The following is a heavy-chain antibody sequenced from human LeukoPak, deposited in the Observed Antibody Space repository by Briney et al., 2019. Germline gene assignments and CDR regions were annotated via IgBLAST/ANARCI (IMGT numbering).Heavy chain of an antibody. CDR1: GFTFSSYS. CDR3: ASPGPDCGGDCYSRWGFDY. D-gene: IGHD2-21*02. J-gene: IGHJ4*02. CDR2: ISSSSSYI. V-gene: IGHV3-21*01. Sequence: GGSLRLSCAASGFTFSSYSMNWVRQAPGKGLEWVSSISSSSSYIYYADSVKGRFTISRDNSKNTLYLQMNSLRAEDTAVYYCASPGPDCGGDCYSRWGFDYWGQGTLVTVSS.